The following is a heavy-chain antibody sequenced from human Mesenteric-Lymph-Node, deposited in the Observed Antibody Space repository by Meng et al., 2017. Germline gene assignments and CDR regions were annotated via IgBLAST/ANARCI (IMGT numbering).Heavy chain of an antibody. J-gene: IGHJ4*02. Sequence: GGSLRLSCAASGFTFSSYSMNWVRQAPGKGLEWVSAISGSGGSTYYADSVKGRFTISRDNSKNTLYLQMNSLRAEDTAVYYCAKGSRNSGYYFDYWGQGTLVTVSS. V-gene: IGHV3-23*01. D-gene: IGHD3-22*01. CDR1: GFTFSSYS. CDR2: ISGSGGST. CDR3: AKGSRNSGYYFDY.